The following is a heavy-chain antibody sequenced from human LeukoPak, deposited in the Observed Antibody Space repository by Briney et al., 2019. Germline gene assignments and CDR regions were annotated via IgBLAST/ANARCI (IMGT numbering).Heavy chain of an antibody. CDR2: FYVGGST. CDR1: GFTFSSYG. Sequence: GGSLRLSCAASGFTFSSYGTHWVRQAPGKGLEWVSVFYVGGSTYYADSVKGRFTISRDHSKNTLYLQMDSLRAEDTAVYYCARGDVYNYFDYWAQRTLVTVSS. J-gene: IGHJ4*02. D-gene: IGHD5-24*01. CDR3: ARGDVYNYFDY. V-gene: IGHV3-66*01.